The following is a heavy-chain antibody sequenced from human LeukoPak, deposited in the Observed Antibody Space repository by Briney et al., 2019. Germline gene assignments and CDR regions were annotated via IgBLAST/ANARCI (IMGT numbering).Heavy chain of an antibody. CDR2: IRFDGSSN. CDR1: GFTFNSYG. D-gene: IGHD3-9*01. CDR3: ARVILTGYYALGSDY. V-gene: IGHV3-30*02. J-gene: IGHJ4*02. Sequence: PGGSLRLSCAASGFTFNSYGIHWVRQAPGKGLEWVAFIRFDGSSNSYADSVKGRFSISRDNSKNTLYLQMNSLRAEDTAVYYCARVILTGYYALGSDYWGQGTLVTVSS.